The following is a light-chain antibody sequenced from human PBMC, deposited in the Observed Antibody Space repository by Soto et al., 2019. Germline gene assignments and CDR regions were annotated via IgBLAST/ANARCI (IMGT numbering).Light chain of an antibody. CDR2: EGR. CDR1: NSDIGAYKY. V-gene: IGLV2-14*01. Sequence: QSVLTQPASVSGSPGQSITISCTGTNSDIGAYKYVSWYQQFPDKAPKLIIYEGRERPSGVSDRFSGSKSDNAASLTISALQTEDEAEYFCLSYGKVFGTGTKVTVL. J-gene: IGLJ1*01. CDR3: LSYGKV.